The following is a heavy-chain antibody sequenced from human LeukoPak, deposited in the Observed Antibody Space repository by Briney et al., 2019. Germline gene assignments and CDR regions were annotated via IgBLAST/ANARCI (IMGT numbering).Heavy chain of an antibody. Sequence: SGTLSLTCAVSGAPISSNNWWWSWVRQPPGKGLEWIGEIYHSGSTNYNPSLKSRVTMSVDKSKNQFSLKLSSVTAADTAVYYCASAEPRGIIWYPYWGQGTLVAVSS. CDR1: GAPISSNNW. D-gene: IGHD6-13*01. J-gene: IGHJ4*02. V-gene: IGHV4-4*02. CDR3: ASAEPRGIIWYPY. CDR2: IYHSGST.